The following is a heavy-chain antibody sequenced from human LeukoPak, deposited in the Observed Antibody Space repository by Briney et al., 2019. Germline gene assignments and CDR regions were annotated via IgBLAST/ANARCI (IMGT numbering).Heavy chain of an antibody. CDR3: ARTLAGNTDY. CDR1: GDSVSSNSAA. CDR2: TYYRSKWYN. V-gene: IGHV6-1*01. J-gene: IGHJ4*02. Sequence: SQTLSLTCAISGDSVSSNSAAWNGIRQSPSRGLEWLGRTYYRSKWYNDYAVSVKSRVTINPDTSKNQFSLQLKSVTPEDKAIYYCARTLAGNTDYWGQGTLVTVSS. D-gene: IGHD6-19*01.